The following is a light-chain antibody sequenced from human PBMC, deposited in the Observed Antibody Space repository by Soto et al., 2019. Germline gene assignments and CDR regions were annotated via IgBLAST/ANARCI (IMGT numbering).Light chain of an antibody. Sequence: DIQFTQSPSFLSASVGDRVTTTCRASQGISSYLAWYQQKPGKAPKLLIYAASTLQSGVPSRFSGSGSGTEFTLTISSLQPEDFATYYCQQLNSYQWTFGQGTKVDIK. J-gene: IGKJ1*01. CDR3: QQLNSYQWT. V-gene: IGKV1-9*01. CDR2: AAS. CDR1: QGISSY.